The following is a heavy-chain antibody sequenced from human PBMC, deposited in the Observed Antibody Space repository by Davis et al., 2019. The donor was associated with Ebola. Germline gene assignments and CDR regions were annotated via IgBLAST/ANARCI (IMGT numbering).Heavy chain of an antibody. CDR1: GFTFSSYA. D-gene: IGHD2-2*01. V-gene: IGHV3-23*01. CDR2: ISGGGGTT. J-gene: IGHJ4*02. Sequence: GESLKISCAASGFTFSSYAMSWVRQAPGKGLEWVSTISGGGGTTYYADSVKGRFTISRDNSKNTLYLQMNRLRSDDTAVYYCAKGGAAAAVFDYWGQGTLVTVSA. CDR3: AKGGAAAAVFDY.